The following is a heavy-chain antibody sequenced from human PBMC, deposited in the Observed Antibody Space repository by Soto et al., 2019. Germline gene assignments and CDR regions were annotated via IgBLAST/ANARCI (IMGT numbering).Heavy chain of an antibody. CDR2: ITSDGSGT. CDR3: AREVYSTYDYDGFDM. CDR1: GFTFSRHW. V-gene: IGHV3-74*01. D-gene: IGHD4-4*01. J-gene: IGHJ3*02. Sequence: GGSLRLSCAASGFTFSRHWMHWVRQAPGKGLVWVSRITSDGSGTSYADPVKGRVTITRDNAKNTVYLQMNSLRMDDTAVYYCAREVYSTYDYDGFDMWGPGTMVTVSS.